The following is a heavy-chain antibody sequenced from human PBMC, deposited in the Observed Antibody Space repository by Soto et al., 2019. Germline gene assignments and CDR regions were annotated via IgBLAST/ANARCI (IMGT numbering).Heavy chain of an antibody. CDR3: ARGGYNPRGYYYGMDV. D-gene: IGHD3-22*01. CDR2: IIPMFGTA. J-gene: IGHJ6*02. Sequence: QVHLVQSGAEVRKPGSSVKVSCKASGDTVSSYAIIWVRQATGQGLECMGGIIPMFGTANYAQKFKGRVTITADDSTRTAYMELSSLRSDDTAMYYCARGGYNPRGYYYGMDVWVQGTTVTVSS. CDR1: GDTVSSYA. V-gene: IGHV1-69*12.